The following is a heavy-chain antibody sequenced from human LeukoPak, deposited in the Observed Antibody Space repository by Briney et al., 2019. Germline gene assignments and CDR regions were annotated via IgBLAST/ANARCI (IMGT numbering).Heavy chain of an antibody. D-gene: IGHD2-15*01. J-gene: IGHJ2*01. Sequence: GGSLRLSCAASGFTFSSYWMSWVRQAPGEGLEWLSYISADSNTIYYADSVKGRFTISRDNAETSLYLQMNTLRDEDTAVYYCARDRAAPTWFFDLWGRGTLVLVSS. CDR2: ISADSNTI. V-gene: IGHV3-48*02. CDR1: GFTFSSYW. CDR3: ARDRAAPTWFFDL.